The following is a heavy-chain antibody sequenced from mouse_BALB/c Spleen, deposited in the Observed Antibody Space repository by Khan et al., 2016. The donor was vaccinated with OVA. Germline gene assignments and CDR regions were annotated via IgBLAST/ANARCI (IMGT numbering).Heavy chain of an antibody. D-gene: IGHD1-1*01. CDR2: VSTGGGYT. J-gene: IGHJ3*01. Sequence: EVELVESGGDLVKPGGSLKLSCAASGFTFSTYGMSWVRQTPDKRLEWVATVSTGGGYTSYPDSVKGPFTISRDNAKTTLYQQMSGLKSEDTARCCCTRLAYYYDSEGFAYWGQGTLVTVSA. CDR1: GFTFSTYG. V-gene: IGHV5-6*01. CDR3: TRLAYYYDSEGFAY.